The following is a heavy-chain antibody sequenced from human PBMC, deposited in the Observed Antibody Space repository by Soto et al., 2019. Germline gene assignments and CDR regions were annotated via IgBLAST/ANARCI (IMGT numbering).Heavy chain of an antibody. Sequence: QVQLQESGPGLVKPSGTLSLSCAVSGFSISSSSWWSWVRQPPGKGLEWIGEIYHSGSTNYKPSLKSRVTVSVDKSKNQFSLKLISVTAADTAVYYCARKDYGDGGFFDFWGQGNLVTVSS. J-gene: IGHJ4*02. D-gene: IGHD4-17*01. CDR3: ARKDYGDGGFFDF. CDR1: GFSISSSSW. CDR2: IYHSGST. V-gene: IGHV4-4*02.